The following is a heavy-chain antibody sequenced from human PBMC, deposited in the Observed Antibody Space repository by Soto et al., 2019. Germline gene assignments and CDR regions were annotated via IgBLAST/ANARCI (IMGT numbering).Heavy chain of an antibody. J-gene: IGHJ6*02. Sequence: GESLKISCKASGYSFTTKWIGWVRQMPGKGLEWMGIIYPDDSDTRYSPSFQGQVTVSADKSISTAYLQWSSLKASDSAMYYCARYWHSYSSNYFYGMDVWGQGTTVTAP. CDR3: ARYWHSYSSNYFYGMDV. D-gene: IGHD5-18*01. CDR1: GYSFTTKW. CDR2: IYPDDSDT. V-gene: IGHV5-51*01.